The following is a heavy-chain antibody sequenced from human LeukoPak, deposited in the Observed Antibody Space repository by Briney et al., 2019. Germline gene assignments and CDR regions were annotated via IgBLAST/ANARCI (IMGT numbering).Heavy chain of an antibody. Sequence: GGSLRLPCAASGFTFSSYAMHWVRQAPGKGLEWVAFIRYDGRNKYYADSVKGRFTISRDNSKNTLYLQMSSLRAEDTSVYYCAKGNSGSPIPMFDPWGQGTLVTVSS. D-gene: IGHD1-26*01. CDR3: AKGNSGSPIPMFDP. CDR1: GFTFSSYA. V-gene: IGHV3-30*02. J-gene: IGHJ5*02. CDR2: IRYDGRNK.